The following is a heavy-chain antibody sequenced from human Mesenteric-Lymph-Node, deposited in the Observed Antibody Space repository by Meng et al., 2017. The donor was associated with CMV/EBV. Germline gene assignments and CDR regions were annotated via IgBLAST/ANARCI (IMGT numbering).Heavy chain of an antibody. V-gene: IGHV3-74*01. CDR2: INSDGSST. CDR3: ARVHIAAPGTRPFDP. Sequence: GESLKISCAASEFTFSIYWMHWVRQVPGKGLVWVSRINSDGSSTNYADSVKGRFTISRDNAKNSLYLQMNNLRAEDTAVYYCARVHIAAPGTRPFDPWGQGTLVTVSS. J-gene: IGHJ5*02. CDR1: EFTFSIYW. D-gene: IGHD6-13*01.